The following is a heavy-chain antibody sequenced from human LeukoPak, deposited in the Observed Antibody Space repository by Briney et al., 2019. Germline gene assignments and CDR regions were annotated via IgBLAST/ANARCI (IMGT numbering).Heavy chain of an antibody. CDR2: IYYSGST. CDR1: GGSISSYY. CDR3: ARILNYYGSGSPYWFDP. D-gene: IGHD3-10*01. Sequence: SETLSLTCNVSGGSISSYYWSWIRQPPGKGLEWIGYIYYSGSTNYNPSLKSRVTISVDTSKNQFSLKLSSVTAADTAAYYCARILNYYGSGSPYWFDPWGQGTLVTVSS. J-gene: IGHJ5*02. V-gene: IGHV4-59*01.